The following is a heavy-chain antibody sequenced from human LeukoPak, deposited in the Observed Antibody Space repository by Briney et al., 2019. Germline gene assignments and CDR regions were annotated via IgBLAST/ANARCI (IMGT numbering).Heavy chain of an antibody. CDR2: LRSISSTI. J-gene: IGHJ6*03. D-gene: IGHD6-6*01. Sequence: GGSLRLSCAASGFILSDYNMNWVRHAPGRGVVGVSFLRSISSTINYADCVKRRFTISSTNAKNSLNLQMNRLRAEDTAVYSCARGGVSNRYYYYTMDVWGKGTTVTVSS. CDR1: GFILSDYN. CDR3: ARGGVSNRYYYYTMDV. V-gene: IGHV3-48*01.